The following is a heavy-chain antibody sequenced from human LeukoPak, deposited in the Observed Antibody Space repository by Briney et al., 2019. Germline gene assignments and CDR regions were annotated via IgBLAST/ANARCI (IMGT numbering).Heavy chain of an antibody. D-gene: IGHD4-17*01. J-gene: IGHJ5*02. CDR2: IYYSGST. V-gene: IGHV4-59*11. CDR3: ARVNYGDYVMP. Sequence: SETLSLTCTVSGGSISSHYWSWLRQPPGKGLEWIGYIYYSGSTNYNPSLKSRVTISVDTSKNQFSLKLSSVTAADTAVYYCARVNYGDYVMPWGQGTLVTVSS. CDR1: GGSISSHY.